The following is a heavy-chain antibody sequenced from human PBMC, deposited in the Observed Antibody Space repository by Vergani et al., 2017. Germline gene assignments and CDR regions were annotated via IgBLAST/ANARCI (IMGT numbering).Heavy chain of an antibody. J-gene: IGHJ4*02. CDR3: ARVGSPGSSPFDF. CDR2: VDWEDDK. D-gene: IGHD3-10*01. CDR1: GFSLTTTGVS. V-gene: IGHV2-70*17. Sequence: QVTLTESGPALVKPTQTLTLSCTFSGFSLTTTGVSINWISRPPGGALEWLARVDWEDDKFFSPSLGGRLAISKDTSRNRVVLTLTNVDSADTGTYYCARVGSPGSSPFDFWGLGAQVTVSS.